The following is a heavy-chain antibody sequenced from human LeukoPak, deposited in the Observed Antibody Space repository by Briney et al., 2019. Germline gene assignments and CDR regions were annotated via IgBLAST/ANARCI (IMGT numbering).Heavy chain of an antibody. V-gene: IGHV4-4*07. J-gene: IGHJ5*02. CDR2: IYTSGST. D-gene: IGHD3-10*01. CDR3: AREWSAYYYGSGSYFLFDP. CDR1: GGSISSYY. Sequence: SETLSLTCTVSGGSISSYYWSWIRQPAGKGLEWIGRIYTSGSTNYNPSLKSRVTISVDTSKNQFSLKLSSVTAADTAVYYCAREWSAYYYGSGSYFLFDPWGQGTLVTVSS.